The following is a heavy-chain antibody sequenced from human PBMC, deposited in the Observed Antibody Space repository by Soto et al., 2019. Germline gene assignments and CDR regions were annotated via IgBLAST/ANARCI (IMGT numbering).Heavy chain of an antibody. CDR2: IKQDGSEK. Sequence: GSLSLSCAASGFTFSSYWMSWVRQAPGKGLEWVANIKQDGSEKYYVDSVKGRFTISRDNAKNSLYLQMNSLRAEDTAVYYCARCYGSGSYFSPYYYYYGMDVWGQGTTVTVSS. V-gene: IGHV3-7*01. J-gene: IGHJ6*02. CDR3: ARCYGSGSYFSPYYYYYGMDV. CDR1: GFTFSSYW. D-gene: IGHD3-10*01.